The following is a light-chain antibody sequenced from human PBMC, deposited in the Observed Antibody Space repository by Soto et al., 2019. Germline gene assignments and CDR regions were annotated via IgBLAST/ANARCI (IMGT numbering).Light chain of an antibody. Sequence: DIPMTQSPSTLSESVGDRVTITCRASQSISSWLAWYQQKPGKAPKLLIHEASRLESGVPSRFSGSESGTEFTLTISGLHAEDFATYYCQQYTNFPLTFGGGTKVEIK. J-gene: IGKJ4*01. CDR2: EAS. CDR3: QQYTNFPLT. V-gene: IGKV1-5*01. CDR1: QSISSW.